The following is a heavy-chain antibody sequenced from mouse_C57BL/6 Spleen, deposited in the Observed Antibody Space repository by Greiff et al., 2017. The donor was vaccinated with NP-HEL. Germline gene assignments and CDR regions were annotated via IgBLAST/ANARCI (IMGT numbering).Heavy chain of an antibody. J-gene: IGHJ4*01. Sequence: EVQLQQSGPGLAKPSQTLSLTCSVTGYSITSDYWNWIRKFPGNKLEYMGYISYSGSTYYNPSHNSRISLTRDTSNNQYYLQLNSVTTEDTATDYCARWGTVVAPYYAMDYWGQGTSVTVSS. CDR2: ISYSGST. CDR3: ARWGTVVAPYYAMDY. CDR1: GYSITSDY. V-gene: IGHV3-8*01. D-gene: IGHD1-1*01.